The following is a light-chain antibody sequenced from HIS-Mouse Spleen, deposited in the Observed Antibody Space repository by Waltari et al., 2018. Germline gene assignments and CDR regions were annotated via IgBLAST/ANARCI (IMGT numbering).Light chain of an antibody. V-gene: IGLV6-57*04. CDR1: SGSIASNY. Sequence: NFMLTQPHSVSESPGKTVTISCTRSSGSIASNYVQWYQQRPRSAPTTVLYENNHRPSGVPDRFSGSIDSSSNSASLTISGLKTEDEADYYCSSYTSSSTLVFGGGTKLTVL. CDR2: ENN. J-gene: IGLJ3*02. CDR3: SSYTSSSTLV.